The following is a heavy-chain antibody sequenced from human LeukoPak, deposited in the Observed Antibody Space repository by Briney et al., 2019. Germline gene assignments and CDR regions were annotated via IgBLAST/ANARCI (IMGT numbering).Heavy chain of an antibody. CDR2: ISFDGNNK. V-gene: IGHV3-30*09. CDR1: GFMFSNSA. CDR3: ARDPKASGYYYYYMDV. Sequence: PGGSLRLSCAASGFMFSNSAMYWVRQAPGKGLERVAVISFDGNNKYEADSVQGRFAVSRDNSKNTLYLQMDSLGVEDTAVYYCARDPKASGYYYYYMDVWGKGTTVIVSS. J-gene: IGHJ6*03. D-gene: IGHD6-6*01.